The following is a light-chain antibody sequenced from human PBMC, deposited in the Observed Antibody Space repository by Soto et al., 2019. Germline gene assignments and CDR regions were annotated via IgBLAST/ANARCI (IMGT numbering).Light chain of an antibody. CDR3: ASWDVSLNAGV. V-gene: IGLV2-14*01. Sequence: QPVLTQPASVSGSPGQSITISCTGTSNDVGGYNYVSWYQQHPGKAPKLMIYDVSNRPSGVSNRFSGSKSGNTASLTISGLQPEDDADYYCASWDVSLNAGVFGGGTKLTVL. CDR2: DVS. CDR1: SNDVGGYNY. J-gene: IGLJ3*02.